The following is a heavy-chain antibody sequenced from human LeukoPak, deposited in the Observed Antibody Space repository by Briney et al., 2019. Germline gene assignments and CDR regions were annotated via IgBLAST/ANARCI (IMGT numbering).Heavy chain of an antibody. D-gene: IGHD6-19*01. CDR3: AKEARVAVAGGSVDY. J-gene: IGHJ4*02. CDR2: ISSSSSYI. CDR1: GFTFSSYS. V-gene: IGHV3-21*04. Sequence: GGSLRLSCAASGFTFSSYSMNWVRQAPGKGLEWVSSISSSSSYIYYADSVKGRFTISRDNAKNTLYLQMNSLRAEDTAVYYCAKEARVAVAGGSVDYWGQGTLVTVSS.